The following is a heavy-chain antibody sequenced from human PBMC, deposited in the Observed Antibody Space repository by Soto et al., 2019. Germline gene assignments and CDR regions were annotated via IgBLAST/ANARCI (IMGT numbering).Heavy chain of an antibody. CDR2: IYWDDDK. CDR1: GFSLSTSGVG. D-gene: IGHD3-10*01. Sequence: QITLKESGPTLVKPTQTLTLTCTFSGFSLSTSGVGVGWIRQPPGKALEWLALIYWDDDKRYSPSLKSRLTITKDTSKNQVVLTMTNMDPVDTATYYCAHSGYHGSGRAYYYYGMDVWGQGTTVTVSS. V-gene: IGHV2-5*02. CDR3: AHSGYHGSGRAYYYYGMDV. J-gene: IGHJ6*02.